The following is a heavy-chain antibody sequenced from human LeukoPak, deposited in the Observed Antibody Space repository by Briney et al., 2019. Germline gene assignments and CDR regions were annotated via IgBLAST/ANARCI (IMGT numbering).Heavy chain of an antibody. CDR3: ARQRLPPYCSGGSCYPDNYFDY. J-gene: IGHJ4*02. D-gene: IGHD2-15*01. CDR2: NCYSGST. Sequence: SETLSLTCTVSGGSISSSSYYWGWIRQPPGKGLEGVGSNCYSGSTYYNPYLKIPVTISVDTSKNQFSLKLSSVTAADTAVYYCARQRLPPYCSGGSCYPDNYFDYWGQGTLVTVSS. CDR1: GGSISSSSYY. V-gene: IGHV4-39*01.